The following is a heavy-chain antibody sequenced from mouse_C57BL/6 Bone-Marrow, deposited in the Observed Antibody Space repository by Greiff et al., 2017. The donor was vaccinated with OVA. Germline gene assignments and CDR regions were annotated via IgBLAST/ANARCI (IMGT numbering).Heavy chain of an antibody. V-gene: IGHV1-7*01. Sequence: LVESGAELAKPGASVKLSCKASGYTFTSYWMHWVKQRPGQGLEWIGSINPCSGYTKYKQKFKDKATLTADKSSSTAYMQLSSLTYEDSAVYYCARSDSSGYWFAYWRQGTLVTVSA. J-gene: IGHJ3*01. CDR2: INPCSGYT. CDR3: ARSDSSGYWFAY. D-gene: IGHD3-2*02. CDR1: GYTFTSYW.